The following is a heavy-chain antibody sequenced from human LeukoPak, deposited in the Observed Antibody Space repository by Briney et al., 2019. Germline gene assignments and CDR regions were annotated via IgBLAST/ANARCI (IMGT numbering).Heavy chain of an antibody. CDR1: GGSISSYY. Sequence: PSETLSLTCTVSGGSISSYYWSWIRQPPGKGLEWIGYIYYSGSTNYNPSLKSRVTISVDTSKNQFSLKLSSVTAADTAVYYCARGGDGYKSGELAAQFDYWGQGTLVTVSS. V-gene: IGHV4-59*01. CDR3: ARGGDGYKSGELAAQFDY. CDR2: IYYSGST. D-gene: IGHD5-24*01. J-gene: IGHJ4*02.